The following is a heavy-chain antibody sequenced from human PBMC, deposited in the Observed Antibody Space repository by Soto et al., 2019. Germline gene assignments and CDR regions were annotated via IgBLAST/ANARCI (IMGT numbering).Heavy chain of an antibody. CDR1: GYTFTSYY. V-gene: IGHV1-46*03. J-gene: IGHJ4*02. Sequence: VASVKVSCKASGYTFTSYYMHWVRQAPGQGLEWVGIINPSGAGTTYTQKFQGRVTMTRDTSTSTVYMELSSLRSDDTAVYYCARGTYYYDSDGFYSRTKGLDTFDYWGQGTMVTVSS. CDR3: ARGTYYYDSDGFYSRTKGLDTFDY. D-gene: IGHD3-22*01. CDR2: INPSGAGT.